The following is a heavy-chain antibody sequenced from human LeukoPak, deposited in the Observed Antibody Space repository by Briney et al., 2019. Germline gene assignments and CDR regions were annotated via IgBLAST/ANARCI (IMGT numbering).Heavy chain of an antibody. Sequence: GGSLRLSCAASGFTFSSHGMSWVRQAPGKGLEWVSTISGSGDNTYYADSVKGRFTISRDNSKNTLFLQMNRLRPEDAAVYYCAKAPVTTCRGAYCYPFDYWGLGTLVTVSS. J-gene: IGHJ4*02. D-gene: IGHD2-21*01. CDR2: ISGSGDNT. V-gene: IGHV3-23*01. CDR3: AKAPVTTCRGAYCYPFDY. CDR1: GFTFSSHG.